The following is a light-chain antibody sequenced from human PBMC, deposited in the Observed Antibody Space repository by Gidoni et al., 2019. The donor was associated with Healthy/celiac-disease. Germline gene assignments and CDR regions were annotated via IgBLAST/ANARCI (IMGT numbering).Light chain of an antibody. Sequence: QSALTQPTSGSGSPGQSITISCTGTSSDVGSYNLVSWYQQHPGQAPKLMIYEGSKRPSGVSNRFSGSQSGNTASLTISGLQAEDEADYYCCSYAGSSYVFGTGTKVTVL. J-gene: IGLJ1*01. CDR3: CSYAGSSYV. CDR1: SSDVGSYNL. V-gene: IGLV2-23*01. CDR2: EGS.